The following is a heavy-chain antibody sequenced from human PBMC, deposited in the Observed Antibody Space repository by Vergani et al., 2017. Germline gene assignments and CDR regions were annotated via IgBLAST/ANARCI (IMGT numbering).Heavy chain of an antibody. V-gene: IGHV4-38-2*01. Sequence: QVQLQESGPGLVKPSETLSLTCAVSGYSISSGYYWGWIRQPPGKGLEWIGSIYHSGSTYYNPSLKSRVTISVDTSKNQFSLKLSSVTAADTAVYYCARHSERYYYDSSGYWGCWGQGTLVTFSS. J-gene: IGHJ4*02. CDR2: IYHSGST. CDR3: ARHSERYYYDSSGYWGC. CDR1: GYSISSGYY. D-gene: IGHD3-22*01.